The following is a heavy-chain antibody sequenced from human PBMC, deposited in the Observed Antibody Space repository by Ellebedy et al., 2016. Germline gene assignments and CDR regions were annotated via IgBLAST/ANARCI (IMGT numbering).Heavy chain of an antibody. D-gene: IGHD2-2*01. CDR3: AVGGST. CDR2: INHSGST. J-gene: IGHJ5*02. V-gene: IGHV4-34*01. CDR1: GGFFSGYY. Sequence: SETLSLTXAVYGGFFSGYYWSWIRQPPGKGLEWIGEINHSGSTNYNPSLKSRVTISVNTSKNQFSLKLSSVTAADTAVYYCAVGGSTWGQGTLVTVSS.